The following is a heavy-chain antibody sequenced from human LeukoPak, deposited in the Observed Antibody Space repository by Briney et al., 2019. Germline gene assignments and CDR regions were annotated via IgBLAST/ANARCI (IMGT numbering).Heavy chain of an antibody. J-gene: IGHJ4*02. CDR3: ARGPQWLAFFDY. Sequence: ASVKVSCKASGYIFTAYYLHWVRQAPGQGLEWMGWINPDSGDTKFAQKFQGRVSMTRDTSISTAYMELSRLRSDDTAVYYCARGPQWLAFFDYWGQGTLVTVSS. CDR2: INPDSGDT. V-gene: IGHV1-2*02. D-gene: IGHD6-19*01. CDR1: GYIFTAYY.